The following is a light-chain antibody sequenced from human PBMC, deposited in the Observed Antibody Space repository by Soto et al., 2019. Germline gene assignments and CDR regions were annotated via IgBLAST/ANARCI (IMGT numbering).Light chain of an antibody. CDR2: GAS. CDR3: QQYDSSPRT. J-gene: IGKJ1*01. CDR1: QSFSSNF. Sequence: EIVLTQPPGTLSLSPGERATLSCSASQSFSSNFLAWYQQKPGQTPRLLIYGASNRATGIPDRFSGSGSGTDFTLTISRLEPEDFAVYYCQQYDSSPRTFGQGTKVDIK. V-gene: IGKV3-20*01.